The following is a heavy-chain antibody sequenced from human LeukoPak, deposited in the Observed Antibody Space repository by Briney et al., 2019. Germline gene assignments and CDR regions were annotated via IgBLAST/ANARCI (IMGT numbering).Heavy chain of an antibody. CDR3: ARNIVGANGVVFPFDY. V-gene: IGHV1-18*01. CDR2: ITAYNGNT. Sequence: ASVKVSCKASGYTFTSYGISWVRQAPGQALEWMGWITAYNGNTNYAQKVQGRVTMTTDTSTSTAYMELRSLRSDDTAVYYCARNIVGANGVVFPFDYWGQGTLVTVSS. CDR1: GYTFTSYG. D-gene: IGHD1-26*01. J-gene: IGHJ4*02.